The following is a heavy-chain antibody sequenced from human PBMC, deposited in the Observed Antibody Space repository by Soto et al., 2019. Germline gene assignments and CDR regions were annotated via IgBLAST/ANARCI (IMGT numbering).Heavy chain of an antibody. D-gene: IGHD5-18*01. V-gene: IGHV4-34*01. J-gene: IGHJ4*02. Sequence: SETLSLTCAVYGGSFSGYYWSWICQPPGKGLEWIGEINHSGSTNYNPSLKSRVTISVDTSKNQFSLKLSSVTAADTAVYYCARSNVDTAMVRKNYDYWGQGILVTVSS. CDR1: GGSFSGYY. CDR2: INHSGST. CDR3: ARSNVDTAMVRKNYDY.